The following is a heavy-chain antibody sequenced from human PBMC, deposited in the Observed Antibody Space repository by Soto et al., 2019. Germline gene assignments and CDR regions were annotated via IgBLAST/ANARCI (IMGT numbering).Heavy chain of an antibody. J-gene: IGHJ6*02. CDR1: GGSISSGGYY. V-gene: IGHV4-31*03. CDR3: ARDFTDSSGPTLGMGV. CDR2: IYYSGST. Sequence: QVQLQESGPGLVKPSQTLSLTCTVSGGSISSGGYYWSWIRQHPGKGLEWIGYIYYSGSTYYNPSRKSRVTMSVDTSKNQFALKLSSVTAAETAVYYCARDFTDSSGPTLGMGVWGQGTTVTVSS. D-gene: IGHD6-19*01.